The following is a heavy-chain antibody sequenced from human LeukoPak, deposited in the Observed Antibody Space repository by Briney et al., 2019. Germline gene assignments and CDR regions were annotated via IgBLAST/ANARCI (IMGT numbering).Heavy chain of an antibody. Sequence: SSETLSLTCIVSGGSIRSSSYYWGWIRQPPGKGLEWIGSVYYSGSTYQNPSLKSRVTISVDTSKNQISLKLSSVTAADTAVYYCARVGLVIVPAVRLLYYHYGMDVWGQGTTVTVSS. CDR1: GGSIRSSSYY. CDR2: VYYSGST. CDR3: ARVGLVIVPAVRLLYYHYGMDV. V-gene: IGHV4-39*07. J-gene: IGHJ6*02. D-gene: IGHD2-2*01.